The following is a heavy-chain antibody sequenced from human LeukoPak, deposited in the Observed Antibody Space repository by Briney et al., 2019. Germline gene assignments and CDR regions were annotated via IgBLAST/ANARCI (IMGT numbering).Heavy chain of an antibody. Sequence: SETLSLTCDVFGGSFTDYYLTWIRQPPGKGLEWIGEINHSGSTNYNPSLKSRVTISVDTSKNQFSLKLSSVTAADTAVYYCARMGAIAGASANPDYWGQGTLVTVSS. CDR2: INHSGST. J-gene: IGHJ4*02. D-gene: IGHD4/OR15-4a*01. CDR1: GGSFTDYY. CDR3: ARMGAIAGASANPDY. V-gene: IGHV4-34*01.